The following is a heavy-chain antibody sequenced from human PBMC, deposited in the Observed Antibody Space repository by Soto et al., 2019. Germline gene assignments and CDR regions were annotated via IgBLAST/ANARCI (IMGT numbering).Heavy chain of an antibody. CDR1: GGSISSGGYS. Sequence: TSETLSLTCAVSGGSISSGGYSWSWIRQPPGKGLEWIGYIYHSGSTYYNPSLKSRVTISVDRSKNQFSLKLSSVTAADTAVYYCAKDMSPQFRSYADYSDYWGQGTLVTVSS. D-gene: IGHD2-21*01. J-gene: IGHJ4*02. V-gene: IGHV4-30-2*01. CDR2: IYHSGST. CDR3: AKDMSPQFRSYADYSDY.